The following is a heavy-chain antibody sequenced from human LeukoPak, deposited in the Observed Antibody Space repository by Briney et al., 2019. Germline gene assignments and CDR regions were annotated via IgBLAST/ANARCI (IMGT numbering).Heavy chain of an antibody. J-gene: IGHJ5*02. D-gene: IGHD3-22*01. CDR1: GGSISSGGYS. V-gene: IGHV4-30-2*01. CDR3: ARDYYDSSGSIWFDP. Sequence: PSQTLSLTCAVSGGSISSGGYSWSWIRQPPGKGLEWIGYIYHSGSTYYNPSLKSRVTISVDRSKNQFPLKLSSVTAADTAVYYCARDYYDSSGSIWFDPWGQGTLVTVSS. CDR2: IYHSGST.